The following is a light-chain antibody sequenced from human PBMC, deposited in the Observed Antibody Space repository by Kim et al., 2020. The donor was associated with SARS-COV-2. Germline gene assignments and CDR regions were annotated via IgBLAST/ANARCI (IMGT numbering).Light chain of an antibody. V-gene: IGLV1-44*01. CDR1: SSNIGSNN. Sequence: GQRVTISCSGSSSNIGSNNVNWYQQHPGNAAKNLINSNNQRPSAVPAGLSGSKTGTSASLATIGLQYEEDADYYCAAWDASLNGPVFGGGTQLTVL. CDR3: AAWDASLNGPV. CDR2: SNN. J-gene: IGLJ2*01.